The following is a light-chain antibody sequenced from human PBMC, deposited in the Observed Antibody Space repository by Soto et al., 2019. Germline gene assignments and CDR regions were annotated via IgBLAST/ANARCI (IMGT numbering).Light chain of an antibody. Sequence: DIVLTQSPGSLSVSPGERATLSCRASQSVSNKLAWYQQKPGQAPRLLIYHASIRATGIPARFSGSGSGTEFTLTISSLQSEDFAIYYCQHYNNWPPGTFGQGTKVEIK. CDR1: QSVSNK. CDR3: QHYNNWPPGT. J-gene: IGKJ1*01. CDR2: HAS. V-gene: IGKV3-15*01.